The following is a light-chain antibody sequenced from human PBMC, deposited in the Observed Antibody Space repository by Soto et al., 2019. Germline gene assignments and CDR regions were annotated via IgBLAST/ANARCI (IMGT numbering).Light chain of an antibody. V-gene: IGLV1-40*01. CDR2: GDK. J-gene: IGLJ2*01. Sequence: QAVVTQPPSVSGAPGQRVTISCAGTISNIGAGYDVQWYQQLPGAAPKLLMYGDKNRPSGLHDRFSGSKSGTAASLAITGLQPDDEADYYCQSYDTGLRTLVFGGGTKLTVL. CDR1: ISNIGAGYD. CDR3: QSYDTGLRTLV.